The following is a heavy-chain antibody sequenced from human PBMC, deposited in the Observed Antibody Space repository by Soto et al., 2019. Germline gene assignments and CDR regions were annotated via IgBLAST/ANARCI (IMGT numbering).Heavy chain of an antibody. J-gene: IGHJ6*02. V-gene: IGHV1-69*13. CDR2: IIPIFGTA. CDR3: ARMDKEIALYGMDV. D-gene: IGHD6-13*01. CDR1: GGTFSSYA. Sequence: SVKVSCKASGGTFSSYAISWVRQAPGQGLEWMGGIIPIFGTANYAQKFKGRVTITADESTSTAYMELSSLRSEDTAVYYCARMDKEIALYGMDVWGQGTTVTVSS.